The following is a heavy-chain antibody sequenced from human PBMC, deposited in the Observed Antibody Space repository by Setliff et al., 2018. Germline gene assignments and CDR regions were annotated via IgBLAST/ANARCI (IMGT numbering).Heavy chain of an antibody. J-gene: IGHJ4*02. CDR1: GGSISSRSYY. CDR3: AKVLDTTGYYYFDF. D-gene: IGHD3-22*01. CDR2: IYDSGST. V-gene: IGHV4-39*01. Sequence: PSETLSLTCSVSGGSISSRSYYWGWIRQPPGKGLEWIGSIYDSGSTHYSPSLRSRVTISVDTSKSQFSLKLTSVTAADTAVYYCAKVLDTTGYYYFDFWGQGTLVTVSS.